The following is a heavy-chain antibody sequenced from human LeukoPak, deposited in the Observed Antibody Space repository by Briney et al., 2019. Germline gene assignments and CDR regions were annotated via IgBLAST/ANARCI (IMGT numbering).Heavy chain of an antibody. CDR2: IYHTGST. CDR1: GDSISSRNW. CDR3: ARGMWFDTLFSTFDV. V-gene: IGHV4-4*02. J-gene: IGHJ3*01. D-gene: IGHD3-10*01. Sequence: SETLSLTCTVSGDSISSRNWWTWVRQTPEKGLEWIGEIYHTGSTNYNPSVESRVTISIDKSKNQFSLILKSVTAADTALYYCARGMWFDTLFSTFDVWGQGTMVSVSS.